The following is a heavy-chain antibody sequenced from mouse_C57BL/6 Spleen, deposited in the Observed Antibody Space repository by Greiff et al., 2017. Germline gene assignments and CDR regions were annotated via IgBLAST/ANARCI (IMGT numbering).Heavy chain of an antibody. CDR3: AREYYDYDFDY. CDR1: GYTFTDYY. CDR2: INPYNGGT. V-gene: IGHV1-19*01. J-gene: IGHJ2*01. D-gene: IGHD2-4*01. Sequence: EVQLQESGPVLVKPGASVKMSCKASGYTFTDYYMNWVKQSHGKSLEWIGVINPYNGGTSYNQKFKGKATLTVDKSSSTAYMELNSLTSEDSAVYYCAREYYDYDFDYWGQGTTLTVSS.